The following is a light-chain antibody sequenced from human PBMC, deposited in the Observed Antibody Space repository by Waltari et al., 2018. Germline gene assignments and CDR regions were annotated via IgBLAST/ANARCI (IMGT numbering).Light chain of an antibody. Sequence: EIVLTQSPGTLYLSPGERATLSRRASQSVGNNYLAWYQQKPGQAPRLLIDDASNRATGIPDRFSGSGSGTDFTLTISRLEAEDFAIYYCQQCAHSPLTFGGGTKVEI. CDR1: QSVGNNY. CDR2: DAS. V-gene: IGKV3-20*01. J-gene: IGKJ4*01. CDR3: QQCAHSPLT.